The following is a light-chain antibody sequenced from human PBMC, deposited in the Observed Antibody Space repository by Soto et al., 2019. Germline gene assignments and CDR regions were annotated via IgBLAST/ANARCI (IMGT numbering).Light chain of an antibody. Sequence: IQLTQSPSSLCASVGDRVTITCRASQSISSSLNWYQQKPGKAPKLLIYAASSLQSGVPSRFSGSGSGTDFTLTISSLQPEDFATYYCQQSYSPLTFGGGTKVEIK. CDR2: AAS. V-gene: IGKV1-39*01. J-gene: IGKJ4*01. CDR1: QSISSS. CDR3: QQSYSPLT.